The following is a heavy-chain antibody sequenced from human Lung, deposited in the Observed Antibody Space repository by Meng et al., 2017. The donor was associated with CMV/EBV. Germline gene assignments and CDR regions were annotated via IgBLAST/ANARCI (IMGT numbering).Heavy chain of an antibody. D-gene: IGHD6-19*01. V-gene: IGHV3-30-3*01. CDR3: ARLAGGSGSEG. CDR2: ISYDGSNK. Sequence: GESLKISCAASGFTFSSYAMHWVRQAPGKGLEWVAVISYDGSNKYYADSVKGRFTISRDNSKNTLYLQMNSLRAEDTAVYYCARLAGGSGSEGWGQGTLVTVSS. CDR1: GFTFSSYA. J-gene: IGHJ4*02.